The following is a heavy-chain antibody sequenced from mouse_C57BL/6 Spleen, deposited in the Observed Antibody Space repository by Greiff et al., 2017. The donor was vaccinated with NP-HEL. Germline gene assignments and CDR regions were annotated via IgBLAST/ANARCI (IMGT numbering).Heavy chain of an antibody. V-gene: IGHV1-69*01. CDR3: ARREAYAAWFAY. J-gene: IGHJ3*01. D-gene: IGHD2-10*02. CDR1: GYTFTSYW. CDR2: IDPSDSYT. Sequence: QVQLQQPGAELVMPGASVKLSCKASGYTFTSYWMHWVKQRPGQCLEWIGEIDPSDSYTNYNQKFKGKSTLTVDKSSSTAYMQLSSLTSEDSAVYYCARREAYAAWFAYWGQGTLVTVSA.